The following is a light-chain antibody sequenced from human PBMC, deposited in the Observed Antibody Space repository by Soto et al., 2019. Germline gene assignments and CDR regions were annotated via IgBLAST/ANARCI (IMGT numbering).Light chain of an antibody. J-gene: IGLJ3*02. V-gene: IGLV2-11*01. CDR2: DVS. Sequence: QSVLTQPRSVSGSPGQSVTISCTGTSSDVGGYIYVSWYQQYPAKAPKVMIYDVSRRPSGVPDRFSGSKSGNTASLTISGLQAEDEAVYYCCSYAGNKTVVFGGGTKLTV. CDR1: SSDVGGYIY. CDR3: CSYAGNKTVV.